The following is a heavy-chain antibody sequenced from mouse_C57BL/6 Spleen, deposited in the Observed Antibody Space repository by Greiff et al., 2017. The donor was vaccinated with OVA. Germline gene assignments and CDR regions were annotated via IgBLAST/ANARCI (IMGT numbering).Heavy chain of an antibody. Sequence: QVQLQQPGAELVTPGASVKLSCKASGYTFNSYWMHWVKQRPGRGLEWIGRSDTNSGGTKYTEKIKSKATLTVDKPSSTAYMQLSSLTSEDAAVYYCARGGLGDYWGQGTTLTVSS. J-gene: IGHJ2*01. V-gene: IGHV1-72*01. CDR3: ARGGLGDY. CDR1: GYTFNSYW. D-gene: IGHD3-3*01. CDR2: SDTNSGGT.